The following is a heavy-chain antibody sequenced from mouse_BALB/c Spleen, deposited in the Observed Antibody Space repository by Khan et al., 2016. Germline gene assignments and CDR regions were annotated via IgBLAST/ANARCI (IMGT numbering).Heavy chain of an antibody. D-gene: IGHD1-1*02. CDR3: RRVWGDY. Sequence: PGPGAPSQSLSITFTVSGLSLNGYGVNRVGEPAGKGLEWLGMIWGDGSTDYNPTLTAKPTITEDNSTSPVYLQMNSLQTEDTAVYYCRRVWGDYWGQGTSVTVSS. CDR1: GLSLNGYG. V-gene: IGHV2-6-7*01. CDR2: IWGDGST. J-gene: IGHJ4*01.